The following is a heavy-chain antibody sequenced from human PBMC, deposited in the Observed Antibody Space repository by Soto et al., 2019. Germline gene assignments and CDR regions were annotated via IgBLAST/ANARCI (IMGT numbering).Heavy chain of an antibody. D-gene: IGHD3-22*01. J-gene: IGHJ4*02. Sequence: QITLKESGPTLVKPTQTLTLTCTFSGFSLSTSGVGVGWIRQPPGKALEWLALIYWDDDKRYSPSLKSRLTITKDTPKNQVVLTMTNMDPVDTATYYCARSKYYYDSSGWEDYFDYWGQGTLVTVSS. V-gene: IGHV2-5*02. CDR3: ARSKYYYDSSGWEDYFDY. CDR2: IYWDDDK. CDR1: GFSLSTSGVG.